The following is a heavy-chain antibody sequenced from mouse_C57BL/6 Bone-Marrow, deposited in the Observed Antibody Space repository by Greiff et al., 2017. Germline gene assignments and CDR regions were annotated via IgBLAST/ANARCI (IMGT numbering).Heavy chain of an antibody. D-gene: IGHD1-1*01. CDR3: TRRRGVCYGSSYYAMDY. Sequence: VQLQQSGAELVRPGASVTLSCKASGYTFTDYEMHWVKQTPVHGLEWIGAIDPETGGTAYNQKFKGKAILTADKSSSTAYMELRSLTSEDSAVYYCTRRRGVCYGSSYYAMDYWGQGTSVTVSS. J-gene: IGHJ4*01. CDR2: IDPETGGT. V-gene: IGHV1-15*01. CDR1: GYTFTDYE.